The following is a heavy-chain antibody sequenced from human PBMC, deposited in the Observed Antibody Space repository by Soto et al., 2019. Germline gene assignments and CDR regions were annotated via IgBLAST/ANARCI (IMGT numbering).Heavy chain of an antibody. Sequence: EVQLLESGGGLVQPGESLRLSCAASGFTFRSFAMSWVRQAPGKGLEWVSAISGSGGRTYYADSGKGRFTISRDNSKNALYLQMHSLRAEDTAVYYCARDAAALVRYYFYSYTDVWGKGTTVTVSS. CDR1: GFTFRSFA. CDR2: ISGSGGRT. D-gene: IGHD6-6*01. CDR3: ARDAAALVRYYFYSYTDV. V-gene: IGHV3-23*01. J-gene: IGHJ6*03.